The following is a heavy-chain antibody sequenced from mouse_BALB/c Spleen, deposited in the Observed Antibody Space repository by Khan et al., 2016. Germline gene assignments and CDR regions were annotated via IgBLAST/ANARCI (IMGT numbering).Heavy chain of an antibody. CDR1: GFTFSSYV. D-gene: IGHD3-1*01. Sequence: EVELVESGGGLVKPGGSLKLSCAASGFTFSSYVMSWVRQTPEKRLEWVATISSGGNYTYYPDSVKGRFTISRDSAKNTLSLQMSSLRSEDTAIXYCAREARAGGGSMDYWGQGTSVTVSS. J-gene: IGHJ4*01. V-gene: IGHV5-9-1*01. CDR3: AREARAGGGSMDY. CDR2: ISSGGNYT.